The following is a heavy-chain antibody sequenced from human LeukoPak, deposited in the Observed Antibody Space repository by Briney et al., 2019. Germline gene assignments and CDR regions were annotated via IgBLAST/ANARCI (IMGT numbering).Heavy chain of an antibody. CDR2: IRYDGSNK. V-gene: IGHV3-30*02. CDR3: ARTGVSHYYYYGMDV. CDR1: GFTFSSYG. J-gene: IGHJ6*02. Sequence: GGSLRLSRAASGFTFSSYGMHWVRQAPGKGLEWVAFIRYDGSNKYYADSVKGRFTISRDNSKNTLYLQMNSLRAEDTAVYYCARTGVSHYYYYGMDVWGQGTTVTVSS. D-gene: IGHD3-10*01.